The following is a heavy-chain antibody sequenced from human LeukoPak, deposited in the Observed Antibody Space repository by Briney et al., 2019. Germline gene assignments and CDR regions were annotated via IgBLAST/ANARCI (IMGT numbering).Heavy chain of an antibody. CDR2: INSDGSST. D-gene: IGHD1-1*01. V-gene: IGHV3-74*01. J-gene: IGHJ3*02. CDR3: ARDPTGTDDAFDI. CDR1: GFTFSSYW. Sequence: GGSLRLSCAASGFTFSSYWMHWVRQAPGKGLVWVSRINSDGSSTSYPDSVKGRFTISRDNAKNTLYLQMNSLRAEDTAVYYCARDPTGTDDAFDIWGQGTMVTVSS.